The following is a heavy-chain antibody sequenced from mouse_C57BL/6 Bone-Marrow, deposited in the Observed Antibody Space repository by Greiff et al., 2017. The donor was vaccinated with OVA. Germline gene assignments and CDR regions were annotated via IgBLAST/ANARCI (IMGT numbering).Heavy chain of an antibody. CDR3: ARNHYYGSSPAWFAY. Sequence: VQLQQPGAELVRPGSSVKLSCKASGYTFTSYWMHWVKQRPIQGLEWIGNIEPSDSETHYNQKFKDKATLTVDKSSSTAYMQLSSLTSEDSAVYYCARNHYYGSSPAWFAYWGQGTLVTVSA. CDR2: IEPSDSET. J-gene: IGHJ3*01. D-gene: IGHD1-1*01. CDR1: GYTFTSYW. V-gene: IGHV1-52*01.